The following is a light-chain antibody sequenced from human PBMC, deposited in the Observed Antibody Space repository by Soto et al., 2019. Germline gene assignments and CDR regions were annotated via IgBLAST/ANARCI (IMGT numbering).Light chain of an antibody. CDR3: QQYYTAPLYT. CDR2: WAS. CDR1: QSVFYSSTNRNQ. Sequence: DVVMTQSPDSLAVSLGERATINCKSSQSVFYSSTNRNQLAWYQQKPGQPPKLLIYWASTRESGVPDRFSGSGSETDFTLTISSLQAEDVAVYYCQQYYTAPLYTFGQGTKLEIK. J-gene: IGKJ2*01. V-gene: IGKV4-1*01.